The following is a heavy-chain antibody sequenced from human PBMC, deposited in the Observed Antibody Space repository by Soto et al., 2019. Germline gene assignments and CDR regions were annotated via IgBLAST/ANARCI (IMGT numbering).Heavy chain of an antibody. CDR2: ISSSSSTI. Sequence: GGSLRLSCAASGFTFSSYSMNWVRQAPGKGLEWVSYISSSSSTIYYADSVKGRFTISRDNAKNSLYLQMNSLRDEDTAVYYCASDATIYCGGDCYYKDYWGQGTLVTVSS. CDR1: GFTFSSYS. D-gene: IGHD2-21*02. CDR3: ASDATIYCGGDCYYKDY. V-gene: IGHV3-48*02. J-gene: IGHJ4*02.